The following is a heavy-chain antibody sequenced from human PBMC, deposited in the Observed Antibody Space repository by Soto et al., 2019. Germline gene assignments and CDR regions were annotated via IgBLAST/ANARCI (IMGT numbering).Heavy chain of an antibody. CDR2: INPNSGGT. J-gene: IGHJ6*02. V-gene: IGHV1-2*02. CDR1: GYTFTGYY. CDR3: ARDKGPDVIGWGWDYYGMDV. D-gene: IGHD6-19*01. Sequence: ASVKVSCKASGYTFTGYYMHWVRQAPGQGLEWMGWINPNSGGTNYAQKFQGRVTMTRDTSISTAYMELSRLRSDDTAVYYCARDKGPDVIGWGWDYYGMDVWGQGTTVTVSS.